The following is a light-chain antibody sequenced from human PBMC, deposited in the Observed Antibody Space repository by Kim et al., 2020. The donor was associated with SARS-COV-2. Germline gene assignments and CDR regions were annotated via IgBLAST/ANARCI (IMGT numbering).Light chain of an antibody. CDR2: GSS. Sequence: SRSPGEGATLSCWASQRISRDVAWYQQRPGQAPRLLIYGSSTRAAGISDRFSGGGSGTEFTLTINRLQSEDFAVYYCQQYVDWPPAFGGGTKLEI. CDR3: QQYVDWPPA. J-gene: IGKJ4*01. CDR1: QRISRD. V-gene: IGKV3-15*01.